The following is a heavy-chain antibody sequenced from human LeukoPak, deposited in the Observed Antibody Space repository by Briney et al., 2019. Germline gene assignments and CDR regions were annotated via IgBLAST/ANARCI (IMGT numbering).Heavy chain of an antibody. Sequence: SETLSLTCTVSTGSISNFYWSWIRQAPGKGLEWIGLVHYRGSTNYSPSFESRVAISVDTSRNQFSLQLRSMTAADTAVYYCARERVVVPAAIRYYSGYELNDYWGQGTLVTVSS. CDR3: ARERVVVPAAIRYYSGYELNDY. V-gene: IGHV4-59*12. CDR2: VHYRGST. D-gene: IGHD2-2*02. CDR1: TGSISNFY. J-gene: IGHJ4*02.